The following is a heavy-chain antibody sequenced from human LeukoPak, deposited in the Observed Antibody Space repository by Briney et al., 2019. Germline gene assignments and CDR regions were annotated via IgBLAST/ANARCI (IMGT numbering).Heavy chain of an antibody. Sequence: GGSLRLSCAASGFTFSSYAMSWVRQAPGKGLEWVSATSGSGGSTYYADSVKGRFTISRDNSKNTLYLQMNSLRAEDTAVYYCAKGSRWELQTPFDYWGQGTLVTVSS. CDR3: AKGSRWELQTPFDY. CDR2: TSGSGGST. J-gene: IGHJ4*02. V-gene: IGHV3-23*01. CDR1: GFTFSSYA. D-gene: IGHD1-26*01.